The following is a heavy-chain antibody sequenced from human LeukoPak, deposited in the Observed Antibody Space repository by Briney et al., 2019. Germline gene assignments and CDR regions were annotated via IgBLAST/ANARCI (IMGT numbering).Heavy chain of an antibody. D-gene: IGHD4-17*01. CDR3: ARDLFWWYGDYVFDY. Sequence: AAVKVSSKASGYAFTSYGISWGRRAPRQGGEWRGWIIAYNGNTNYAQKLQGRVTITTDTSTRTAYMELRSLRSDDTAVYYCARDLFWWYGDYVFDYWGQGTLVTVSS. J-gene: IGHJ4*02. CDR2: IIAYNGNT. V-gene: IGHV1-18*01. CDR1: GYAFTSYG.